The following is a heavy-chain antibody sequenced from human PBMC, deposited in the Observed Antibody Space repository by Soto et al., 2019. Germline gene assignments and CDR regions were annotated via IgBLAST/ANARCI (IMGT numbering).Heavy chain of an antibody. CDR2: IYYSGST. V-gene: IGHV4-59*01. CDR1: GGSISSYY. J-gene: IGHJ6*02. D-gene: IGHD3-10*01. Sequence: SETLSLTCTVSGGSISSYYWSWIRQPPGKGLEWIGYIYYSGSTNYNPSLKSRVTISVDTSKNQFSLKLSSVTAADTAVYYCARESGGPGSGSNYYYGMDVWGQGTTVTVSS. CDR3: ARESGGPGSGSNYYYGMDV.